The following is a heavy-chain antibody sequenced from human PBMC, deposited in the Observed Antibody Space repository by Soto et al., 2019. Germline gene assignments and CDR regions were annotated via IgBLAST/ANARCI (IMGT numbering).Heavy chain of an antibody. J-gene: IGHJ2*01. CDR2: IYYSGST. D-gene: IGHD3-3*01. CDR3: ARLSTIFGVGYHPGGSKPTHWYFDL. V-gene: IGHV4-31*03. Sequence: QVQLQESGPGLVKPSQTLSLTCTVSGGSISSGGYYWSWIRQHPGKGLEWIGYIYYSGSTYYNPSLKSRVTISVDTSKNQFSLKLSSVTAADTAVYYCARLSTIFGVGYHPGGSKPTHWYFDLWGRGTLVTVSS. CDR1: GGSISSGGYY.